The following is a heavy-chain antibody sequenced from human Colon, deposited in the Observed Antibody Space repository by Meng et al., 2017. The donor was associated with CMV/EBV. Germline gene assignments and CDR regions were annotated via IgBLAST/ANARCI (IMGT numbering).Heavy chain of an antibody. CDR1: IRGGGYC. CDR2: VYHSGMT. D-gene: IGHD5-12*01. V-gene: IGHV4-31*02. J-gene: IGHJ4*02. Sequence: IRGGGYCWGWIRQHQGKGLGWIGYVYHSGMTDYNPYIKSRLNISMGPSKNQLSLRLTSVTAADTAVYYCARDGDHSGCDSPEPLFDHWGQGILVTVSS. CDR3: ARDGDHSGCDSPEPLFDH.